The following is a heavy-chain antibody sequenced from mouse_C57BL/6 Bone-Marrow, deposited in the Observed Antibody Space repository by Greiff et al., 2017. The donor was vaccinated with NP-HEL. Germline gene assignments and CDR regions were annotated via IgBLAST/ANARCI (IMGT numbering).Heavy chain of an antibody. J-gene: IGHJ4*01. CDR2: IRLKSDNYAT. D-gene: IGHD1-1*01. V-gene: IGHV6-3*01. CDR1: GFTFSNYW. Sequence: EVMLVESGGGLVQPGGSMKLSCVASGFTFSNYWMNWVRQSPEKGLEWVAQIRLKSDNYATHYAESVKGRFTISRDDSKSSVYLQMNNLRAEDTGIYYCTAVVANYYAMDYWGQGTSVTVSS. CDR3: TAVVANYYAMDY.